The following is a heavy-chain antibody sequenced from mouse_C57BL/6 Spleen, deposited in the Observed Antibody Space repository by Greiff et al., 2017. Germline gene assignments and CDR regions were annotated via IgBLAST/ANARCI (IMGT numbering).Heavy chain of an antibody. Sequence: EVQLQQSGPELVKPGASVKIPCKASGYTFTDYNMDWVKQSHGKSLEWIGDINPNNGGTIYNQKFKGKATLTVDKSSSTAYMELRSLTSEDTAVYYCARSYYDYVWCAYWGQGTLVTVSA. CDR1: GYTFTDYN. V-gene: IGHV1-18*01. J-gene: IGHJ3*01. CDR3: ARSYYDYVWCAY. D-gene: IGHD2-4*01. CDR2: INPNNGGT.